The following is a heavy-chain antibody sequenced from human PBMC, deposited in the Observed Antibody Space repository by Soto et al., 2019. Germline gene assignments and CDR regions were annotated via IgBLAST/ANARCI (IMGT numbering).Heavy chain of an antibody. V-gene: IGHV4-59*08. D-gene: IGHD6-13*01. J-gene: IGHJ5*01. CDR2: IYYSGST. Sequence: PSYNLSVTCTVSGGSISRYYWSWIRQPPGKGLEWIGYIYYSGSTNYNPSLKSRVTISVDTSKNQFSLKLSSVTAADTAVYYCARHTIAPAGTGSFDSWGQAPLVT. CDR3: ARHTIAPAGTGSFDS. CDR1: GGSISRYY.